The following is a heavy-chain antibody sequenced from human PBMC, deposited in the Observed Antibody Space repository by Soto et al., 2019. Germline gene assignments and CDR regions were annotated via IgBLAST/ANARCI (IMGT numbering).Heavy chain of an antibody. J-gene: IGHJ6*02. D-gene: IGHD3-10*01. CDR2: ISGSGGST. V-gene: IGHV3-23*01. Sequence: GGSLRLSCAASGFTFSSYAMSWVRQAPGKGLEWVSAISGSGGSTYYADSVKGRFTISRDNSKSTLYLQMNSLRAEDTAVYYCARDRITMVRGSYYGMDVWGQGTTVTVSS. CDR3: ARDRITMVRGSYYGMDV. CDR1: GFTFSSYA.